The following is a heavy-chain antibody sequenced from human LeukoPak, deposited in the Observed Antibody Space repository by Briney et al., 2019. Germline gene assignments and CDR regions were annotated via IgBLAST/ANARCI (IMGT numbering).Heavy chain of an antibody. CDR2: IIPIFGTA. Sequence: GASVKVSCKASGGTFSSYAISWVRQAPGQGLAWMGGIIPIFGTANYAQKFQGRVTITADESTSTAYMELSSLRAEDTAVYYCARDLYDFWSGSGYWGQGTLVSVSS. CDR3: ARDLYDFWSGSGY. J-gene: IGHJ4*02. CDR1: GGTFSSYA. D-gene: IGHD3-3*01. V-gene: IGHV1-69*13.